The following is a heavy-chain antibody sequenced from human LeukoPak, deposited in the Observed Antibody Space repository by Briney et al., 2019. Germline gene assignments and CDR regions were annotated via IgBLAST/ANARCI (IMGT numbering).Heavy chain of an antibody. CDR1: GGSISSYY. CDR2: INHSGST. V-gene: IGHV4-34*01. D-gene: IGHD3-16*01. J-gene: IGHJ4*02. CDR3: ARGLSNSRRTLLGLGY. Sequence: PSETLSLTCTVSGGSISSYYWSWIRQPPGKGLEWIGKINHSGSTNYNPSLKSRVTISVDTSKNQFSLKLSSVTAADTAVYYCARGLSNSRRTLLGLGYWGQGTLVTVSS.